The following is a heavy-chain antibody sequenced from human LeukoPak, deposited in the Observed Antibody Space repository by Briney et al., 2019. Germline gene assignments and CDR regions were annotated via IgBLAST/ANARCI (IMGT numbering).Heavy chain of an antibody. J-gene: IGHJ3*02. CDR2: INHSGST. V-gene: IGHV4-34*01. D-gene: IGHD2-15*01. CDR1: GGSFSGYY. Sequence: PSETLSLTCAVYGGSFSGYYWSWIRQPPGKGLEWIGEINHSGSTNYNPSLKSRVTISVDTSKNQFSLKLSSVTAADTAVYYCARDPRCSGGSCYAADAFDIWGQGTMVTVSS. CDR3: ARDPRCSGGSCYAADAFDI.